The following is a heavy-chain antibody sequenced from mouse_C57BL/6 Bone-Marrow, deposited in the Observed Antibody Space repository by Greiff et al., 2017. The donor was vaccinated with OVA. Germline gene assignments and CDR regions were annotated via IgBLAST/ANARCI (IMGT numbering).Heavy chain of an antibody. CDR1: GYSFTDYN. J-gene: IGHJ2*01. V-gene: IGHV1-39*01. CDR3: ARSPLHCNQTGGDFDY. D-gene: IGHD3-2*01. Sequence: VQLQQSGPELVKPGASVKLSCKASGYSFTDYNMNWVKQSTGKSLEWIGVINPNYGTTSYNQKFKGKATLTVDQSSSTAYMPLTSLTSEDSAVYYCARSPLHCNQTGGDFDYWGQGTTLTVSS. CDR2: INPNYGTT.